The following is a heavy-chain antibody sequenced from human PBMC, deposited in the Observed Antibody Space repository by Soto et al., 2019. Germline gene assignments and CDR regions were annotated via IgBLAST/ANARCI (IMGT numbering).Heavy chain of an antibody. CDR3: ARLSGYSSSLYHWYFDL. CDR1: CGSISSSNW. Sequence: SETLSRTCAVSCGSISSSNWWSWVRHPPWKGLEWIGEIYHSGITNYNPSLKSRVTISVDKSKNQFSLKLSSVTAADTAVYYCARLSGYSSSLYHWYFDLWGRGTLVTVSS. CDR2: IYHSGIT. D-gene: IGHD6-13*01. J-gene: IGHJ2*01. V-gene: IGHV4-4*02.